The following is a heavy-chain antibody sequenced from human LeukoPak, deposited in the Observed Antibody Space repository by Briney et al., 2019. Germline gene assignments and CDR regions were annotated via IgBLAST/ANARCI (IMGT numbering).Heavy chain of an antibody. CDR1: GGSFSGYY. Sequence: SETLSLTCAVYGGSFSGYYWSWIRQPPGKGLEWIGEINHSGSTNYNPSLKSRVTISVDTSKNQFSLKLSSVTAADTAVYYCARGIAAAEGYYMDVWGKGTTVTVSS. J-gene: IGHJ6*03. D-gene: IGHD6-13*01. V-gene: IGHV4-34*01. CDR3: ARGIAAAEGYYMDV. CDR2: INHSGST.